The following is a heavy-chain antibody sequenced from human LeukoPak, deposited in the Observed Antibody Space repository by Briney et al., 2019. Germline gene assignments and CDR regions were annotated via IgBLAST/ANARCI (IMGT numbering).Heavy chain of an antibody. CDR2: INHGGST. D-gene: IGHD3-22*01. J-gene: IGHJ4*02. Sequence: SETLSLTCTVSGGSISSSSYYWGWIRQPPGKGLEWIGEINHGGSTNYNPSLKSRVTISVDTSKNQFSLKLSSVTAADTAVYYCAGSRHYDSSGYSDYWGQGTLVTVSS. CDR3: AGSRHYDSSGYSDY. V-gene: IGHV4-39*07. CDR1: GGSISSSSYY.